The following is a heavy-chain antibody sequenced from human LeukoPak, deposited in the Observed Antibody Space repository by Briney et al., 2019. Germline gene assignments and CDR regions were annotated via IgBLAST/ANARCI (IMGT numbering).Heavy chain of an antibody. CDR1: GFTFSSYG. CDR3: ARTQQWLVREHYYYGMDV. Sequence: GGSLRLSCAVSGFTFSSYGMHWVRQAPGKGLEWVAVIWYDGSNKYYADSVKGRFTISRDNSKNTLYVQMNSLRAEDTAVYYCARTQQWLVREHYYYGMDVWGQGTTVTVSS. J-gene: IGHJ6*02. V-gene: IGHV3-33*08. CDR2: IWYDGSNK. D-gene: IGHD6-19*01.